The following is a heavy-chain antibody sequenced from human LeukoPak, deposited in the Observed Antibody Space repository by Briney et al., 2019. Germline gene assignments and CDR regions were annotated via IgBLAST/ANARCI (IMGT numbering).Heavy chain of an antibody. CDR3: ATVGIAAAGPYYSYYYMDV. J-gene: IGHJ6*03. CDR2: VNFDSGDT. CDR1: GYTFTGYY. Sequence: ASVKVSCKTSGYTFTGYYMHWVRQAPGQGLEWMGWVNFDSGDTDYARQFRGRVTVTRDTSISTVYLELTWLSSDDTAVYYCATVGIAAAGPYYSYYYMDVWGKGTTVTVSS. D-gene: IGHD6-13*01. V-gene: IGHV1-2*02.